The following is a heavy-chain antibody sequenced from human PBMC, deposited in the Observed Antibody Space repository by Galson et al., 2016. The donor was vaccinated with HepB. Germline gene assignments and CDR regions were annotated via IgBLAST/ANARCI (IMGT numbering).Heavy chain of an antibody. V-gene: IGHV3-23*01. D-gene: IGHD4/OR15-4a*01. J-gene: IGHJ6*02. CDR2: IHAGDPGT. Sequence: SLRLSCAGSGFTFSTYLMGWVRQPPGKGLEWVSSIHAGDPGTYYTDSVEGRFTISSDNSRNTVYLQMNDLRVDDSAVCYCAKKVLVPRGPYYSLDVLGQGTTVTVSS. CDR3: AKKVLVPRGPYYSLDV. CDR1: GFTFSTYL.